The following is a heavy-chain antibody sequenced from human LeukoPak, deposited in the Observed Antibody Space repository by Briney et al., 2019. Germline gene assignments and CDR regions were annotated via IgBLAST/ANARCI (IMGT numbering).Heavy chain of an antibody. D-gene: IGHD6-13*01. Sequence: PSETLSLTCTVSGGSISSYYWSWIRQPPGKGLEWIGYIYYSGSTNYNPSLKSRVTISVDTSKNQFSLKLSSVTAADTAVYYCARVGIAAAGKGGYWFDPWGQGTLVTVSS. J-gene: IGHJ5*02. CDR1: GGSISSYY. V-gene: IGHV4-59*01. CDR3: ARVGIAAAGKGGYWFDP. CDR2: IYYSGST.